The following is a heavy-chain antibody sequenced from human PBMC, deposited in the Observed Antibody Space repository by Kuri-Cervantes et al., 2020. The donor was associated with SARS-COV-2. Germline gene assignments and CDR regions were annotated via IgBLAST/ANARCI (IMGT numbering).Heavy chain of an antibody. CDR1: GYSISSGYY. CDR2: IYHSGST. V-gene: IGHV4-38-2*01. D-gene: IGHD4-11*01. Sequence: SQTLSLTCAVSGYSISSGYYWGWIRQPPGKGLEWIGSIYHSGSTYYNPSLKSRVTISVDTSKNQFSLKLSSVTAADTAVYYCASTMTTVTYPSWYFGYWGQGTLVTVSS. CDR3: ASTMTTVTYPSWYFGY. J-gene: IGHJ4*02.